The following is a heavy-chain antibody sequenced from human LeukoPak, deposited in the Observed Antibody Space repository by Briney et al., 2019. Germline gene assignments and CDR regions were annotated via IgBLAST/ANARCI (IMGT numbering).Heavy chain of an antibody. CDR2: INHSGST. CDR3: ATVPAASLGY. D-gene: IGHD3-16*01. CDR1: TFSFSTYW. J-gene: IGHJ4*02. Sequence: GSLRLSCAAPTFSFSTYWMTWVRQPPGKGLEWIGEINHSGSTNYNPSLKSRVTISVDTSKSQFSLNLTSVTAADTAVYYCATVPAASLGYWGQGNLVTVSS. V-gene: IGHV4-34*01.